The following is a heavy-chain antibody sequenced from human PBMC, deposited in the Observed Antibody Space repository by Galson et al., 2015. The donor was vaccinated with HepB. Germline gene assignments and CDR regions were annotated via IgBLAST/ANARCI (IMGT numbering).Heavy chain of an antibody. CDR2: ISYYGSDK. Sequence: LRLSCAASGFTFNAYDMHWVRQAPGKGLEWVAAISYYGSDKYYGDSVKGRFTISRDNSKNTLFLQMNSLRAEDTAVYYCENSVHGLWGGGYWGQGTLVTVSS. J-gene: IGHJ4*02. CDR1: GFTFNAYD. V-gene: IGHV3-30*18. CDR3: ENSVHGLWGGGY. D-gene: IGHD2-8*01.